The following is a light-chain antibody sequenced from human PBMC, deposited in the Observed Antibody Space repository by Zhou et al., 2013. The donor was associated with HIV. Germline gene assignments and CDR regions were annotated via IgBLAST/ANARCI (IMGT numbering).Light chain of an antibody. Sequence: DVQLTQSPPTLSASVGDKVTITCRASRTIGPWLAWYQQKPGGAPKLLVYQASTLESRVPSRFSGRGSGAEFHLSIVSLQPDDFATYYCQYYGDSSRTFGRGTRVELK. CDR2: QAS. CDR3: QYYGDSSRT. V-gene: IGKV1-5*03. CDR1: RTIGPW. J-gene: IGKJ4*02.